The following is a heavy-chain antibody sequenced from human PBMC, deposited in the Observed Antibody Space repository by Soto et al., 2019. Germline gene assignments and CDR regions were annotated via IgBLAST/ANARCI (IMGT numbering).Heavy chain of an antibody. J-gene: IGHJ6*02. CDR1: TYH. CDR2: IHYSGST. CDR3: ARQNPAQGYYYGMDV. V-gene: IGHV4-59*08. Sequence: TYHVCRIGQSPGKGLEWIGFIHYSGSTNYNPSLKSRVTMSVDTSKNQFSLKLSSVTAADTAVYYCARQNPAQGYYYGMDVWGQGTTVT.